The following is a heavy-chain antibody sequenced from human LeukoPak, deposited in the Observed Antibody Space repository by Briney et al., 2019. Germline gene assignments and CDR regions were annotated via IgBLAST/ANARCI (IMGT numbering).Heavy chain of an antibody. D-gene: IGHD3-16*01. CDR3: ARGSLGFPVLGGPRRGWFDP. J-gene: IGHJ5*02. Sequence: PSETLSLTGAVYGGSFSGYYWSWLRQPPGKGLEWIGEINHSGSTNYNPSLKSRVTISVDTSKNQFSLKLSSVPAADTAVYYCARGSLGFPVLGGPRRGWFDPWGQGTLVTVSS. V-gene: IGHV4-34*01. CDR1: GGSFSGYY. CDR2: INHSGST.